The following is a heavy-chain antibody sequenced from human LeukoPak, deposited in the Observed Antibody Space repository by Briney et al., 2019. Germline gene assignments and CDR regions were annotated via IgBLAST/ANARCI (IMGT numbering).Heavy chain of an antibody. CDR1: GGTFSSYA. V-gene: IGHV1-69*13. J-gene: IGHJ4*02. Sequence: SVKVSCKASGGTFSSYAISWVRRAPGQGLEWMGGIIPIFGTANYAQKFQGRVTITADESTSTAYMELSSLRSEDTAVYYCAVNIVVVPATPGEMATSPFDYWGQGTLVTVSS. CDR3: AVNIVVVPATPGEMATSPFDY. CDR2: IIPIFGTA. D-gene: IGHD2-2*01.